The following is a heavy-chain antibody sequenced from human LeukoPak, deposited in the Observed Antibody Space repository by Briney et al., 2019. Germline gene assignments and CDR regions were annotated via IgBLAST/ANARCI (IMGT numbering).Heavy chain of an antibody. V-gene: IGHV4-39*01. CDR2: IYYSGST. Sequence: PSETLSLTCTVSGGSISSSSYYWGWIRQPPGKGLEWIRSIYYSGSTYYNPSLKSRVTISVDTSKNQFSLELTSVTAADTAVYYCARHSGSGSYHSPFGNWGQGTLVTVSS. D-gene: IGHD3-10*01. J-gene: IGHJ4*02. CDR3: ARHSGSGSYHSPFGN. CDR1: GGSISSSSYY.